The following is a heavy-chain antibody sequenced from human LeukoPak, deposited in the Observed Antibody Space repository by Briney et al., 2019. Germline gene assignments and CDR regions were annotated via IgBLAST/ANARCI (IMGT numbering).Heavy chain of an antibody. D-gene: IGHD2-2*01. J-gene: IGHJ6*02. Sequence: ASVKVSFKASGYTFTSYDINWVRQATGQGLEWMGWMNPNSGNTGYAQKFQGRVTMTRNTSISTAYMELSSLRSEDTAVYYCARGWGFEDIVVVPAAPYYYGMDVWGQGTTVTVSS. CDR3: ARGWGFEDIVVVPAAPYYYGMDV. CDR1: GYTFTSYD. V-gene: IGHV1-8*01. CDR2: MNPNSGNT.